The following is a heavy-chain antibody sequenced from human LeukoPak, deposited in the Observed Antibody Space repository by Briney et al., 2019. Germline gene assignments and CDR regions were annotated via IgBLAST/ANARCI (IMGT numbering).Heavy chain of an antibody. CDR1: GYTFTNYY. D-gene: IGHD3-9*01. CDR3: ARGRPAPLGRYFDWLSAPGDAFDI. V-gene: IGHV1-46*01. CDR2: INPSGGSA. J-gene: IGHJ3*02. Sequence: ASVKVSCKASGYTFTNYYMHWVRQAPGQGLEWMGIINPSGGSATYAQKFQGRVIMTRDTSTSTVYMELSSLRSDDTAVYYCARGRPAPLGRYFDWLSAPGDAFDIWGQGTMVTVSS.